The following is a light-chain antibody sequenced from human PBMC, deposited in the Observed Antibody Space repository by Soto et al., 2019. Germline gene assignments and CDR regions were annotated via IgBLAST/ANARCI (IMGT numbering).Light chain of an antibody. CDR1: SSDVGGYDY. V-gene: IGLV2-8*01. CDR2: EVS. Sequence: QSVLTQPPSASGSPGQSVTISCIGTSSDVGGYDYVSWYQQHPGKAPKLIISEVSKRPSGVPDRFSGSKSGNTASLTVSGLQAEDDADYYCTSYAGNNNFCVFGTGTKVTVL. CDR3: TSYAGNNNFCV. J-gene: IGLJ1*01.